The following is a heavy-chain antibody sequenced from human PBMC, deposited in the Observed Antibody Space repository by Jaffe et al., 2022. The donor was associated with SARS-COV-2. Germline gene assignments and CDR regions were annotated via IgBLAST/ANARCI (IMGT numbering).Heavy chain of an antibody. Sequence: QVQLVESGGGVVQPGRSLRLSCAASGFTFSSYGMHWVRQAPGKGLEWVAVIWYDGSNKYYADSVKGRFTISRDNSKNTLYLQMNSLRAEDTAVYYCARGRWPQWGDFFDYWGQGTLVTVSS. J-gene: IGHJ4*02. D-gene: IGHD3-10*01. CDR2: IWYDGSNK. CDR3: ARGRWPQWGDFFDY. CDR1: GFTFSSYG. V-gene: IGHV3-33*01.